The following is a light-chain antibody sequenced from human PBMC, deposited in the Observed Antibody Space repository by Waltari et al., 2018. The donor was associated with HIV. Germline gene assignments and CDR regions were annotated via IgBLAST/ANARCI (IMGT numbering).Light chain of an antibody. V-gene: IGLV2-14*03. CDR1: NSDIGCYDY. CDR2: DFT. Sequence: QSALTQPASVSGSLGQSITFSCTGTNSDIGCYDYVYWYQQHPGEAPKIIFYDFTSRPSCISDRFSGSKSGDTASLTISGLQAEDEADYYCTSFTTTTAWVFGGGTKLTVL. J-gene: IGLJ3*02. CDR3: TSFTTTTAWV.